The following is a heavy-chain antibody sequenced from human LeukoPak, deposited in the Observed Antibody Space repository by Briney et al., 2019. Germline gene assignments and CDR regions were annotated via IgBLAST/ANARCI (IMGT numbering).Heavy chain of an antibody. Sequence: GGSLRLSCAASGFTFSSYAMSWVRQAPGKGLEWVSAISGSGGSTYYADSVEGRFTISRDNSKNTLYLQMNSLRAEDTAVYYCAKGGRYCSSISCYSPFDYWGQGTLVTVSS. CDR2: ISGSGGST. D-gene: IGHD2-2*01. CDR3: AKGGRYCSSISCYSPFDY. V-gene: IGHV3-23*01. J-gene: IGHJ4*02. CDR1: GFTFSSYA.